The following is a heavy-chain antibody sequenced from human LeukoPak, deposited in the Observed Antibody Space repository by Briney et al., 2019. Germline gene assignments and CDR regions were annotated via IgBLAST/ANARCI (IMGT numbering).Heavy chain of an antibody. D-gene: IGHD1-26*01. J-gene: IGHJ4*02. CDR3: AISSGEWELPEG. V-gene: IGHV3-48*04. Sequence: PGRSLRLSCAASGFTFSSYGMHWVRQAPGKGLEWVSYISSSSSTIYYADSVKGRFIISRDNAKNSLYLQMNSLRAEDTAVYYCAISSGEWELPEGWGQGTLVTVSS. CDR1: GFTFSSYG. CDR2: ISSSSSTI.